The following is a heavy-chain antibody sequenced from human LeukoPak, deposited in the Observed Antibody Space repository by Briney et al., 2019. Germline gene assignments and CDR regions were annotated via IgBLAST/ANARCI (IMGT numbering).Heavy chain of an antibody. CDR2: IYYSGST. CDR1: GGSISSYY. CDR3: ASLAVAGTSAFDI. V-gene: IGHV4-59*01. D-gene: IGHD6-19*01. J-gene: IGHJ3*02. Sequence: PSETLSLTCTVSGGSISSYYWSRIRQPPGKGLEWIGYIYYSGSTNYNPSLKSRVTISVDTSKNQFSLKLSSVTAADTAVYYCASLAVAGTSAFDIWGQGTMVTVSS.